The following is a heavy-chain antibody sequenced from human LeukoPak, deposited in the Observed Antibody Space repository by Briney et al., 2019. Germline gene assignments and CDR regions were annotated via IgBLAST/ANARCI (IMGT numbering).Heavy chain of an antibody. J-gene: IGHJ4*02. CDR1: GFTFSSFA. Sequence: GGSLRLSCAASGFTFSSFAMSWVRQAPGRGLEWVSVISGTDDSTYCADSVKGRFTISRDNSKNTLCLQMNSLRAEDTAVYYCAKARGTYYYDSGSSTFDYWGQGTLVTVSS. CDR2: ISGTDDST. D-gene: IGHD3-10*01. V-gene: IGHV3-23*01. CDR3: AKARGTYYYDSGSSTFDY.